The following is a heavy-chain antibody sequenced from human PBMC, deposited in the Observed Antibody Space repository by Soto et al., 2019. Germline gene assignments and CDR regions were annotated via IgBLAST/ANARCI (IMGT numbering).Heavy chain of an antibody. J-gene: IGHJ4*02. D-gene: IGHD6-13*01. CDR2: ITSSGTTV. V-gene: IGHV3-48*02. Sequence: EVHLVESGGGLVQPGGSLRLSCAASGFTFSSYSLNWVRQAPGKGLEWVSYITSSGTTVYYADSVRGRFTIFRDNAKNSLYLQMNSLRDDDTAVYYCARGSSNWAYYFDFWGQGTLVTVSS. CDR1: GFTFSSYS. CDR3: ARGSSNWAYYFDF.